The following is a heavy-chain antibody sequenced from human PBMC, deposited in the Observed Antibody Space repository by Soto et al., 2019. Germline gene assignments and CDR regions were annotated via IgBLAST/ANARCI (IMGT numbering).Heavy chain of an antibody. CDR2: TYYRSKWYN. V-gene: IGHV6-1*01. Sequence: SQTLSLTCAISGDSVSSKSAAWNWIRQSPSRGLEWLGRTYYRSKWYNDYAVSVKSRITINPDTSKNQSSLQLNSVTPADTAVYYCARAPNPFRLKIGYEDDFDFGSPGTMVVVS. J-gene: IGHJ3*01. CDR3: ARAPNPFRLKIGYEDDFDF. D-gene: IGHD3-9*01. CDR1: GDSVSSKSAA.